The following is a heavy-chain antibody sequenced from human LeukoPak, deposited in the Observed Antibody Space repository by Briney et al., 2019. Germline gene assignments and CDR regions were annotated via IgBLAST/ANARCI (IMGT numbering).Heavy chain of an antibody. CDR3: AKDYGSGPPYDY. CDR1: GFTFSSYG. V-gene: IGHV3-30*18. D-gene: IGHD3-10*01. Sequence: GGSLRLSCAASGFTFSSYGMHWVRQAPGKGLEWVAVISYDGSNKYYADSVKGRFTISRDNSKNTLYLQMNSLRAEDTAVYYCAKDYGSGPPYDYWGQGNLVTVSS. J-gene: IGHJ4*02. CDR2: ISYDGSNK.